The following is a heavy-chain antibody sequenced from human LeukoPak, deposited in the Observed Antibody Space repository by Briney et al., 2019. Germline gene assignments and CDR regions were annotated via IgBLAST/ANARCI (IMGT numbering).Heavy chain of an antibody. CDR1: GFTFSSYS. V-gene: IGHV3-21*01. CDR2: ISSSSSHI. CDR3: ARDSDFDSSGYYPYYYYYYKMDV. Sequence: GGSLRLSCAASGFTFSSYSMNWVRQAPGRGLEWVSSISSSSSHIYYADSVKGRFTISRDNAKNSLFLQMNSLRAEDTAVYYCARDSDFDSSGYYPYYYYYYKMDVWGQGTTVTVSS. D-gene: IGHD3-22*01. J-gene: IGHJ6*02.